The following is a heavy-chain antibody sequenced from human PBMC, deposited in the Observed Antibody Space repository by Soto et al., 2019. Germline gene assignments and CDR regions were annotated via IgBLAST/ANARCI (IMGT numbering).Heavy chain of an antibody. CDR3: AKGGRQWLVTSDFNY. Sequence: GGSLSLSRVTTGFTISAFGMHWVRPAPGKGLEWVAISSYGGSNKYYGDSVQGRFTISRDSSKNTVSLEMTSLRAEDTAVYYCAKGGRQWLVTSDFNYWGQGALVTVSS. CDR1: GFTISAFG. CDR2: SSYGGSNK. J-gene: IGHJ4*02. V-gene: IGHV3-30*18. D-gene: IGHD6-19*01.